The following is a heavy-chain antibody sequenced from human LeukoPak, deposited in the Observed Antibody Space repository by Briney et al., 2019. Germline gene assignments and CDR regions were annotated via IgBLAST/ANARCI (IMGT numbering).Heavy chain of an antibody. Sequence: GGSLRLSCVASGFRFRNYWMAWIRHAPGRGLEWVANINEDGNEKYYLDSVRGRFIISRDNARNSLFLQMNSLRGEDTGVYYCVRELVVGPAEYFQSWGQGTPVAVSS. J-gene: IGHJ1*01. CDR2: INEDGNEK. D-gene: IGHD1-26*01. CDR1: GFRFRNYW. V-gene: IGHV3-7*01. CDR3: VRELVVGPAEYFQS.